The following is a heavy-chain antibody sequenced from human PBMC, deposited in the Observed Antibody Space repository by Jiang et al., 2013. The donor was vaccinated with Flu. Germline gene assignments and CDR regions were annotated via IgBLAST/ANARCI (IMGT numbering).Heavy chain of an antibody. V-gene: IGHV1-69*04. CDR2: IIPILGIA. D-gene: IGHD6-13*01. Sequence: SGAEVKKPGSSVKVSCKASGGTFSSYTISWVRQAPGQGLEWMGRIIPILGIANYAQKFQGRVTITADKSTSTAYMELSSLRSEDTAVYYCARAGIAAAYWYFDLWGRGTLVTVSS. J-gene: IGHJ2*01. CDR3: ARAGIAAAYWYFDL. CDR1: GGTFSSYT.